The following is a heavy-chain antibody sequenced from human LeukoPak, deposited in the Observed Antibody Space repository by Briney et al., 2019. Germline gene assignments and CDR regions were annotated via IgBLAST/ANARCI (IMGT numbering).Heavy chain of an antibody. CDR2: ISSSGSTI. J-gene: IGHJ4*02. CDR1: GFTFSDYY. D-gene: IGHD2-2*01. V-gene: IGHV3-11*04. Sequence: GGSLRLSCAASGFTFSDYYMSWIRQAPGKGLEWVSYISSSGSTIYYADSVKGRFTISRDNSKNTLYLQMNSLRAEDTAVYYCARGLIVVVPAANSALGYWGQGTLVTVSS. CDR3: ARGLIVVVPAANSALGY.